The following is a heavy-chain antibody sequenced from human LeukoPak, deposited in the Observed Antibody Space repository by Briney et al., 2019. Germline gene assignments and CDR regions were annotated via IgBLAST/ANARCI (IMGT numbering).Heavy chain of an antibody. CDR3: ARVAPSSPCFDY. V-gene: IGHV1-8*01. CDR1: GYTFTSYD. CDR2: MNPNSGNT. Sequence: ASVKVSCKASGYTFTSYDINWVRQATGQGLEWMGWMNPNSGNTGYAQKFQGRVTMTRNTSISTAYMELSSLRSEDTAVHYCARVAPSSPCFDYWGQGTLVTVSS. J-gene: IGHJ4*02. D-gene: IGHD6-13*01.